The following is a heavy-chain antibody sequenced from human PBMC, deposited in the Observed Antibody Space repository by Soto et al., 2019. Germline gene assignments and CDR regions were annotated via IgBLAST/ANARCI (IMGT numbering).Heavy chain of an antibody. CDR2: IYYSGNT. J-gene: IGHJ5*02. Sequence: TSETLSLTCSVSGGSISNYYGSWIRQPPGKGLEWIGYIYYSGNTNYNPSLKSRVTISVDTSKNQFSLKLSSVTAADTAVYYCARVWHSSHTAWSDLWCQGTLVTVSS. V-gene: IGHV4-59*01. D-gene: IGHD6-19*01. CDR3: ARVWHSSHTAWSDL. CDR1: GGSISNYY.